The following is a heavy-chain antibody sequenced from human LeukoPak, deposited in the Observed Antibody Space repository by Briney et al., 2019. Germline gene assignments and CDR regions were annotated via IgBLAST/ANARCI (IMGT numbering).Heavy chain of an antibody. CDR2: ISGSGGST. J-gene: IGHJ4*02. CDR3: AKATGYSSGWFYFDY. Sequence: GGSLRLSCAASGFTFSSYAMSWVRQAPGKGLEWVSAISGSGGSTYYADSVKGRFTISRDNSKNSLYLQMNSPRAEDTALYYCAKATGYSSGWFYFDYWGQGTLVTVSS. D-gene: IGHD6-19*01. CDR1: GFTFSSYA. V-gene: IGHV3-23*01.